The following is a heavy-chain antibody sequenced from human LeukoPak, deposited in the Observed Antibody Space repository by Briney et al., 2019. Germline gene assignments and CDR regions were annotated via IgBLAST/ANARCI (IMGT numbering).Heavy chain of an antibody. CDR1: GFTFSSYG. CDR3: ARDRTLGVRDGFILA. CDR2: IWYDGSNK. Sequence: GGSLRLSCAASGFTFSSYGMHWVRQAPGKGLEWVAVIWYDGSNKYYADPVKGRFTISRDNSKNTLYLQMNSLRAEDTAVYYCARDRTLGVRDGFILAWGQGTLVTVSS. J-gene: IGHJ5*02. V-gene: IGHV3-33*01. D-gene: IGHD5-24*01.